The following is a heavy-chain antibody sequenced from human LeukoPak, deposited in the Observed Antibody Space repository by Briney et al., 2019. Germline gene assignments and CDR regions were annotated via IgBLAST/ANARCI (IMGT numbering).Heavy chain of an antibody. D-gene: IGHD5-12*01. V-gene: IGHV4-59*01. J-gene: IGHJ4*02. CDR1: GGSMSSYY. CDR2: IYQNGRT. Sequence: SETLSLTCTVSGGSMSSYYWSWIRQPPGKELEWIGYIYQNGRTNYNPSLKSRVTISVDTSKNHFSLNLTSVTAADTAVYFCAREDRNGNSGYAIGDWGQGILVTVSS. CDR3: AREDRNGNSGYAIGD.